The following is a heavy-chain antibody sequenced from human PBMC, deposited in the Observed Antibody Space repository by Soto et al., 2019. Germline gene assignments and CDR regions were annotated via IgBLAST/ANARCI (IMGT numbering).Heavy chain of an antibody. D-gene: IGHD3-9*01. Sequence: EVQLVESGGGLVQPGRSLRLSCAASGFTFDDYAMHWVRQAPGKGLEWVSGISWNSGSIGYADSVKGRFTISRDNAKNSLYLQMNSLRAEDMALDYCAKEGPYYDILIGYIDYWGQGTLVTVSS. CDR1: GFTFDDYA. CDR3: AKEGPYYDILIGYIDY. CDR2: ISWNSGSI. J-gene: IGHJ4*02. V-gene: IGHV3-9*03.